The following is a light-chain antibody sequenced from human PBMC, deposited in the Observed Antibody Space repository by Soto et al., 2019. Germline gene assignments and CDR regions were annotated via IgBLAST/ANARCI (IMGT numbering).Light chain of an antibody. V-gene: IGKV1-17*01. CDR2: DAS. J-gene: IGKJ1*01. Sequence: DIQMIQSPSSLSASVGDRVTVTCRASQGIRNDLGWYQQKPGKAPKLLIYDASSRATGIPDRFSGSGSGTDFTLTISRLEPEDFAVYYCQQYGSSPPTFGQGTKVDIK. CDR3: QQYGSSPPT. CDR1: QGIRND.